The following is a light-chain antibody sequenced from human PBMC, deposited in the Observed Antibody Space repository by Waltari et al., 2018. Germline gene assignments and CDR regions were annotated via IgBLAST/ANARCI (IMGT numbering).Light chain of an antibody. CDR1: QSISTN. Sequence: IVMTQSPATLSLSPGERATLSCRASQSISTNLAWFQEKPGQAPRLLIYGASTRATGVPARFSGSGSGTYFTLVISSLRSEDFAVYYCQQYDKWLRYSFGQGTKLEIK. CDR3: QQYDKWLRYS. J-gene: IGKJ2*01. CDR2: GAS. V-gene: IGKV3-15*01.